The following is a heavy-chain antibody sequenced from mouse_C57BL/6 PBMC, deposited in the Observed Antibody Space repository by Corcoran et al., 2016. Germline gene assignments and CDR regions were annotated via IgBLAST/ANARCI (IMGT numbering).Heavy chain of an antibody. D-gene: IGHD1-3*01. V-gene: IGHV9-3*01. CDR1: GYTFTTYG. CDR3: ANFYLDY. J-gene: IGHJ2*01. CDR2: INTYSGVP. Sequence: QIQLVQSGPELKKPGETVKISCKASGYTFTTYGMSWVKQAPGKGLKWMGWINTYSGVPTYADDFKGRFAFSLETSASTAYLQINNLKNEETATYFCANFYLDYWGQGTTLTVSS.